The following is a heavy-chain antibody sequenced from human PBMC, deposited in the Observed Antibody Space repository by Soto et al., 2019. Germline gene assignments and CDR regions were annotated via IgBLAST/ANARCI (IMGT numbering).Heavy chain of an antibody. D-gene: IGHD2-8*01. V-gene: IGHV2-5*01. Sequence: SGPTLVNPTQTLTLTCTFSGFSLSTSGVGVGWIRQPPGKALEWLALIYWNDDKRYSPSLKSRLTITKDTSKNQVVLTMTNMDPVDTATYYCAHTCPGVYAISDFDYWGQGTLVTVSS. J-gene: IGHJ4*02. CDR3: AHTCPGVYAISDFDY. CDR2: IYWNDDK. CDR1: GFSLSTSGVG.